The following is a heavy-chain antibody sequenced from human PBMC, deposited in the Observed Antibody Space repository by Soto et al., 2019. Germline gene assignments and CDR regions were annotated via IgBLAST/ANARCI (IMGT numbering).Heavy chain of an antibody. V-gene: IGHV4-31*03. CDR1: GGSISSGGYY. CDR2: IYYSGST. CDR3: AREGAGGYYYDSSGRFDP. J-gene: IGHJ5*02. Sequence: QVQLQESGPGLVKPSQTLSLTCTVSGGSISSGGYYWSWIRQHPGKGLEWIGYIYYSGSTYYNPSLKSRVTVSGATSKNQFSLKLSSVTAADTAVYYCAREGAGGYYYDSSGRFDPWGQGTLVTVSS. D-gene: IGHD3-22*01.